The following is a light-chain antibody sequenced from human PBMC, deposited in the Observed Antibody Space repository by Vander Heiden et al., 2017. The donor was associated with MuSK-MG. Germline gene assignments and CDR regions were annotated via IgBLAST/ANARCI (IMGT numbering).Light chain of an antibody. CDR1: QNIGSW. J-gene: IGKJ1*01. V-gene: IGKV1-5*03. Sequence: DIQMTQSPSTLSASVGDRVTITCRASQNIGSWLAWYQQKPGKAPKLLIYKASNLESGVPSRFSGSGPGTEFTLTISSLQPDDLATYYCQQYKSYPWTFGQGSKVEIK. CDR2: KAS. CDR3: QQYKSYPWT.